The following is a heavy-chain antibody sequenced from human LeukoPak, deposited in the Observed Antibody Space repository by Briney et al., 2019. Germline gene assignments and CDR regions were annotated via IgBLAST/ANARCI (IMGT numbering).Heavy chain of an antibody. CDR2: ISGSGGST. CDR3: ASLNTAMAPRYYYYGMDV. J-gene: IGHJ6*02. Sequence: GGSLRLSCAASGFTFSSYAMSWVRQAPGKGLEWVSAISGSGGSTYYADSVKGRFTISRDNSKNTLYLQMNSLRAEDTAVYYCASLNTAMAPRYYYYGMDVWGQGTTVTVSS. CDR1: GFTFSSYA. V-gene: IGHV3-23*01. D-gene: IGHD5-18*01.